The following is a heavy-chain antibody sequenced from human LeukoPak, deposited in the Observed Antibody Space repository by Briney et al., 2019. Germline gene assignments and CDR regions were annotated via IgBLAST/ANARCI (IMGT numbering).Heavy chain of an antibody. CDR2: IGDNGVAT. V-gene: IGHV3-23*01. Sequence: GGSLRLSCAAPGFTFSSYSMNWVRQAPGKGLEWVSVIGDNGVATYYADSVKGRFTISRDNSKNTLYLQMNSLRVEDAAVYFCAKGNSGQHFLDSWGQGILVTVSS. CDR3: AKGNSGQHFLDS. D-gene: IGHD2-21*01. J-gene: IGHJ4*02. CDR1: GFTFSSYS.